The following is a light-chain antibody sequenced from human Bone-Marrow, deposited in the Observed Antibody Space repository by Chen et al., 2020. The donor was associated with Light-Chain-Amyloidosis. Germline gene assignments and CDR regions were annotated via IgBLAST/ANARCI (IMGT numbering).Light chain of an antibody. CDR2: NAS. J-gene: IGKJ4*01. CDR1: QSIDSR. V-gene: IGKV1-12*01. CDR3: EQAKSFPLT. Sequence: DIQMTQSPSSVSAPVGDTVTITCRASQSIDSRLAWYQQKAGKVPKLLIYNASSLKSGVPSRFSGSGSRTEFTLTISNLQPEDCATYFCEQAKSFPLTFGGGTRVEIK.